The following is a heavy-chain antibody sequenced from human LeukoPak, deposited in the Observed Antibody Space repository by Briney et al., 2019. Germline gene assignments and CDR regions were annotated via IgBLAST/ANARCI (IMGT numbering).Heavy chain of an antibody. Sequence: GASVKVSCKASGYTFTGYYMNWVRQAPGQGLEWMGWINPNSGGTNYAQKFQGRVTMTRDTSISTAYMELSRLRSDDTAVYYCARSGEGSYYYDSSGYYYDYWGQGTLVTVSS. V-gene: IGHV1-2*02. CDR1: GYTFTGYY. D-gene: IGHD3-22*01. CDR3: ARSGEGSYYYDSSGYYYDY. J-gene: IGHJ4*02. CDR2: INPNSGGT.